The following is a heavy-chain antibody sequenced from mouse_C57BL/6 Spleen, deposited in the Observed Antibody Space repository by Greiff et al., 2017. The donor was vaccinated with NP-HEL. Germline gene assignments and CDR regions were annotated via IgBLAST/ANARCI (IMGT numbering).Heavy chain of an antibody. J-gene: IGHJ2*01. D-gene: IGHD2-2*01. CDR3: ARGNDVDY. CDR2: INPNNGGT. Sequence: EVQLQQSGPELVKPGASVKISCKASGYTFTDYYMNWVKQSHGKSLEWIGDINPNNGGTSYNQKFTGKATLTVDKSSSTAYMELRSLTSEDSAVYYCARGNDVDYWGQGTTLTVSS. CDR1: GYTFTDYY. V-gene: IGHV1-26*01.